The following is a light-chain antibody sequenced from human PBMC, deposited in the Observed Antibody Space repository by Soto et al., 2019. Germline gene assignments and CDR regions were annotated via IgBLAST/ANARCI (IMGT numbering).Light chain of an antibody. CDR1: QSVSSY. Sequence: EIVLTQSPPTLSLSPGERATLSCRASQSVSSYLAWYQQKPGQAPRLLIYDASNRATGIPARFSGSGSGTDFTLTISSLEPEDFAVYYCQQRSNWPITVGQGGRLEIK. V-gene: IGKV3-11*01. CDR2: DAS. CDR3: QQRSNWPIT. J-gene: IGKJ5*01.